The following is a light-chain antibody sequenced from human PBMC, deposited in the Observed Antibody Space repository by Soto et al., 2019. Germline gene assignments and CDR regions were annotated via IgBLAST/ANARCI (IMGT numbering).Light chain of an antibody. V-gene: IGKV1-5*03. CDR2: KAS. Sequence: DIQMTQSPSTLSASVGDRVTITCRASQSISSWLAWYQQKPGKAPKVLIYKASSLESGVPSRFSCSGSGTEFTLTISSLQPDDFATYYCQQYNSDSETFGQGTKVEMK. J-gene: IGKJ1*01. CDR1: QSISSW. CDR3: QQYNSDSET.